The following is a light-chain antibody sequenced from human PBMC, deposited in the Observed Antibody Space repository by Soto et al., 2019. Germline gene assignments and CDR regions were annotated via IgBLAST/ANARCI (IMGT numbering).Light chain of an antibody. CDR2: GAS. CDR1: QTITLF. CDR3: QQTYNTPYS. Sequence: DIRMTQSPSSLSASVGDRVTITCRASQTITLFLNWYQQKPGKAPKLLIYGASSLESGVPPRYSGGGSGTDFTLTISSLQPEDFVTYYCQQTYNTPYSFGQGTKLEI. V-gene: IGKV1-39*01. J-gene: IGKJ2*01.